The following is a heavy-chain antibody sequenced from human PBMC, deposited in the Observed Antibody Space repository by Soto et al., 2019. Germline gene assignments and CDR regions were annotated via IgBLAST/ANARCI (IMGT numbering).Heavy chain of an antibody. V-gene: IGHV4-34*01. CDR3: ASRERYCSGGSCQYFCY. CDR1: GGPFSGYY. CDR2: INHSGST. D-gene: IGHD2-15*01. Sequence: PSETLSLTCAVYGGPFSGYYWSWIRQPPGKGLEWIGEINHSGSTNYNPSLKSRVAISVDTSKNQFSLKLSSVTAADTAVYYCASRERYCSGGSCQYFCYWGQGTLVTVSS. J-gene: IGHJ4*02.